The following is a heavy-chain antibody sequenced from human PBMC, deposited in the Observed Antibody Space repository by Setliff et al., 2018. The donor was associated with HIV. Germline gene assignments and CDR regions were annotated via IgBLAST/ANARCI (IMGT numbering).Heavy chain of an antibody. CDR2: MNHSGST. V-gene: IGHV4-39*07. J-gene: IGHJ5*02. CDR1: GGSISSSSYY. Sequence: SETLSLTCIVSGGSISSSSYYWGWIRQPPGKGLEWIGEMNHSGSTNYNPSLKSRVTISVDASKNQFSLKLSSVTAADTAVYYCARSGGPTFDPWGQGTLVTVSS. D-gene: IGHD3-16*01. CDR3: ARSGGPTFDP.